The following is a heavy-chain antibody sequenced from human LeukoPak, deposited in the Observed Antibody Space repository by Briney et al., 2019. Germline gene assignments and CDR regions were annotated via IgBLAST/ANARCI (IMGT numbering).Heavy chain of an antibody. J-gene: IGHJ4*02. CDR3: AYHFGGQTPFRDY. V-gene: IGHV4-39*01. CDR2: YSGST. CDR1: GGSISSSSYY. Sequence: SETLSLTCTVSGGSISSSSYYWAWIRQPPGKGLEYIGSYSGSTYNNPSLKSRVTISVDTSKNQFSLKLSSVTAADTAVYYCAYHFGGQTPFRDYWGQGTLVTVSS. D-gene: IGHD3-16*01.